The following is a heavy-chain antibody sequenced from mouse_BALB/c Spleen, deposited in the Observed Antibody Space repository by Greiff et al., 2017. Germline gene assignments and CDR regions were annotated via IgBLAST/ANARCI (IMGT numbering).Heavy chain of an antibody. CDR1: GFTFSSFG. J-gene: IGHJ3*01. D-gene: IGHD2-14*01. Sequence: EVKLMESGGGLVQPGGSRKLSCAASGFTFSSFGMHWVRQAPEKGLEWVAYISSGSSTIYYADTVKGRFTISRDNPKNTLFLQMTSLRSEDTAMYYCARSGRYDAWFAYWGQGTLVTVSA. V-gene: IGHV5-17*02. CDR2: ISSGSSTI. CDR3: ARSGRYDAWFAY.